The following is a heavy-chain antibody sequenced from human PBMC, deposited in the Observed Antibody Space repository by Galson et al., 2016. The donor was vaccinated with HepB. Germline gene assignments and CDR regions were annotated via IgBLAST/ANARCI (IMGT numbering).Heavy chain of an antibody. D-gene: IGHD1-26*01. CDR2: INPGGSSA. CDR3: ARDERTGTFYTFDS. V-gene: IGHV1-46*01. J-gene: IGHJ4*02. CDR1: GHTLTNFY. Sequence: SVKVSCKASGHTLTNFYMHWVRQAPGQGLERMGIINPGGSSATYAQSFQGRVALTRDTSTSTVYMELSSLRLEDTAVYYCARDERTGTFYTFDSWGQGTLVTVSS.